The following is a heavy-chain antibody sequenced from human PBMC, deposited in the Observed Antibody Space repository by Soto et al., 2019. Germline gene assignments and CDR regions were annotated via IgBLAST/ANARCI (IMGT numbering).Heavy chain of an antibody. V-gene: IGHV4-61*08. D-gene: IGHD6-6*01. CDR3: AAPPRY. J-gene: IGHJ4*02. CDR2: IYDSGST. Sequence: SETLSLTCAVSGGSISSGGYSWSWIRQPPGKGLEWIGYIYDSGSTNYNPSLKSRVTISVDTSKNQFSLKLTSVTAADTAVYCCAAPPRYWGQGTLVTVSS. CDR1: GGSISSGGYS.